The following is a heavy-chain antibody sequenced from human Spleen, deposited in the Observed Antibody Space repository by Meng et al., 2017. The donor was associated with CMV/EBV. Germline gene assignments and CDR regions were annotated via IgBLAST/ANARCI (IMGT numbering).Heavy chain of an antibody. D-gene: IGHD2-8*01. CDR1: GDCY. CDR3: ARGYCTDGECYRQGDAFDP. CDR2: IQDSGTT. V-gene: IGHV4-30-4*08. Sequence: GDCYWSWIRQPAGKGLEWMCYIQDSGTTYYNPSLKSRVTISKDTSKNDFSLKLSSVTAADTAVYFCARGYCTDGECYRQGDAFDPWGQGTLVTVSS. J-gene: IGHJ5*02.